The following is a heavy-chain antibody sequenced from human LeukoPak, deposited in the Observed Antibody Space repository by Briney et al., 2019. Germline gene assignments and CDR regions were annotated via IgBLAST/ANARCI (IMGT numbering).Heavy chain of an antibody. V-gene: IGHV4-34*01. CDR2: INHSGST. CDR3: ARAHYDFWSGYLNWFDP. D-gene: IGHD3-3*01. Sequence: PSETLSLICAVCGGSFSGYYWSWIRQPPGKGLEWIGEINHSGSTNYNPSLKSRVTISVDTSKNQFSLKLSSVTAADTAVYYCARAHYDFWSGYLNWFDPWGQGTLVTVSS. J-gene: IGHJ5*02. CDR1: GGSFSGYY.